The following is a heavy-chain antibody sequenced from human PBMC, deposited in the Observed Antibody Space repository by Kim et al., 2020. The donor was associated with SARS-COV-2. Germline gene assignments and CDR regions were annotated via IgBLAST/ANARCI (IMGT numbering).Heavy chain of an antibody. J-gene: IGHJ5*02. Sequence: ASVKVSCKASGYIFTSYGISWVRQAPGQGLEWMGWISAYNGNTNYAQKLQGRVTMTTDTSTSTAYMELRSLRSDDTAVYYCARVVLGVQGAKTSNWFDPWGQGTLVTVSS. CDR1: GYIFTSYG. CDR2: ISAYNGNT. D-gene: IGHD3-10*01. V-gene: IGHV1-18*01. CDR3: ARVVLGVQGAKTSNWFDP.